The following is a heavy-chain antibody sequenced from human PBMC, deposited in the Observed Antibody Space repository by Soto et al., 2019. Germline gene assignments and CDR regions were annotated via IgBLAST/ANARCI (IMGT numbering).Heavy chain of an antibody. CDR1: GFTFSSYG. Sequence: GGSLRLSCAASGFTFSSYGMHWVRQAPGKGLEWVAVISYDGSNKYYADSVKGRFTISRDNSKNTLYLQMNSLRAEDTAVYYCAKDLYYDYYYGMDVWGQGTTVTVSS. D-gene: IGHD3-10*01. CDR3: AKDLYYDYYYGMDV. CDR2: ISYDGSNK. V-gene: IGHV3-30*18. J-gene: IGHJ6*02.